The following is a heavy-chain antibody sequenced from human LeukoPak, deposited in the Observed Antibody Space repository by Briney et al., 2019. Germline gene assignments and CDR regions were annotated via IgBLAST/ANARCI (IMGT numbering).Heavy chain of an antibody. J-gene: IGHJ4*02. V-gene: IGHV1-69*13. Sequence: SVKVSCKASGGTFSSYVISWVRQAPGQGLEWMGGIIPIFGTANYAQKFQGRVTITADESTSTAYMELSSLRSEDTAVYYCARASLGYYDSSGYPDYWGQGTLVTVSS. D-gene: IGHD3-22*01. CDR1: GGTFSSYV. CDR2: IIPIFGTA. CDR3: ARASLGYYDSSGYPDY.